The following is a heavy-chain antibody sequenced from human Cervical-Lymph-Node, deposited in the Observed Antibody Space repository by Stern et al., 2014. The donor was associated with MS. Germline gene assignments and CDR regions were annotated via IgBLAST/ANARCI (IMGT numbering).Heavy chain of an antibody. D-gene: IGHD5-18*01. CDR3: AREPRGYSYGQYYFDY. CDR1: GYTFTSYY. CDR2: INPSGGST. J-gene: IGHJ4*02. Sequence: EHLVESGAEVKKPGASVKVSCKASGYTFTSYYMHWVRQAPGQGLEWMGIINPSGGSTSYAQKFQGRVTMTRDTSTSTVYMELSSLRSEDTAVYYCAREPRGYSYGQYYFDYWGQGTLVTVSS. V-gene: IGHV1-46*01.